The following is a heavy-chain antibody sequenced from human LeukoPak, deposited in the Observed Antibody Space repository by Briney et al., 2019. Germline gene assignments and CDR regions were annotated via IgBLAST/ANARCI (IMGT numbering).Heavy chain of an antibody. CDR2: ISYDGSNK. CDR1: GFTFSSYG. D-gene: IGHD3-3*01. V-gene: IGHV3-30*18. J-gene: IGHJ6*02. CDR3: AKDMGFWSGYYYYGMDV. Sequence: GGSLRLSRAASGFTFSSYGMHWVRQAPGKGLEWVAVISYDGSNKYYADSVKGRFTISRDNSKNTLYLQMNSLRAEDTAVYYCAKDMGFWSGYYYYGMDVWGQGTTVTVSS.